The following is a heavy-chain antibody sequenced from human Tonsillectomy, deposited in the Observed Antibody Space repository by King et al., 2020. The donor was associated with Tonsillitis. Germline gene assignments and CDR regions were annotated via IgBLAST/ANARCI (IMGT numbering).Heavy chain of an antibody. Sequence: VQLVQSGAEVKRPGSSVKVSCKSSGGTFSSHVFSWVRQAPGQGLEWMGGIIPIDGRSTYAQNFRGRVTIPADESTSTAYMELSSLRPEDTAVYYCSLLEDYYMDVWGTGTTVTVSS. J-gene: IGHJ6*03. CDR2: IIPIDGRS. V-gene: IGHV1-69*01. CDR1: GGTFSSHV. D-gene: IGHD5-24*01. CDR3: SLLEDYYMDV.